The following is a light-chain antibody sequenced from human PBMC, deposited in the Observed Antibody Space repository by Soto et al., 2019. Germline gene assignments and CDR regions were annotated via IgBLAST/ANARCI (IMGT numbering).Light chain of an antibody. CDR3: QQYYDWPLT. CDR2: GPS. Sequence: EIVITQSPATLYVYPGERVTLFCRASQGVSTYLAWYQQTNGQAPRLPIYGPSTRATGIPARFSGRGSGTEFTLTISRLQSEDVAVDYCQQYYDWPLTFGGGTKVDIK. J-gene: IGKJ4*01. CDR1: QGVSTY. V-gene: IGKV3-15*01.